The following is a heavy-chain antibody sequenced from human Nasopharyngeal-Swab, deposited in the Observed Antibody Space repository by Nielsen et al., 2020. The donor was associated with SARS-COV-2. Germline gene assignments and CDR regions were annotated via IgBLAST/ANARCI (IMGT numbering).Heavy chain of an antibody. CDR1: GFTFSSYA. D-gene: IGHD7-27*01. CDR2: ISSNGGST. CDR3: ARSQNWGTYYYYMDV. Sequence: GGSLRLSCAASGFTFSSYAMHWVRQAPGKGLEYVSAISSNGGSTYYANSVKGRFTVSRDNSKNTLYLQMGSLRAEDTAVNYCARSQNWGTYYYYMDVWGKGTTVTVSS. J-gene: IGHJ6*03. V-gene: IGHV3-64*01.